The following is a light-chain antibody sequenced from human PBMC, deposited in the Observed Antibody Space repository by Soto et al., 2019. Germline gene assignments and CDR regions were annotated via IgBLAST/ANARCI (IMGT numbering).Light chain of an antibody. V-gene: IGLV2-14*01. Sequence: QSVLTQPASVSGSPGQSITISCTGTSSDVGGYNYVSWYQQQPGKAPKLMIYDVSNRPSGVSNRFSGSKSGNTASLTISGLQAEDEADYYCSSYTSSSSLWVFGTGTKVTVL. J-gene: IGLJ1*01. CDR1: SSDVGGYNY. CDR2: DVS. CDR3: SSYTSSSSLWV.